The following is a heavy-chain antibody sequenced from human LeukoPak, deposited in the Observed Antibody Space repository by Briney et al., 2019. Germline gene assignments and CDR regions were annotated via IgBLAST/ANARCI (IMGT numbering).Heavy chain of an antibody. V-gene: IGHV3-23*01. Sequence: GGSLRLSCAASGFTFSSSPMNWVRQAPGKGLEWVSVISGSGGATFYGDSVQGRFTISRDNSRDTLYLQMNSLTAEDTAVYYCGKYVQTSVGANDYWGQGTLVTVSS. J-gene: IGHJ4*02. CDR1: GFTFSSSP. CDR3: GKYVQTSVGANDY. CDR2: ISGSGGAT. D-gene: IGHD1-26*01.